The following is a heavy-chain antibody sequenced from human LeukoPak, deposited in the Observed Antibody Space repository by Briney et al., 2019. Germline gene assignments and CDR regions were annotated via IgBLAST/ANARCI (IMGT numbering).Heavy chain of an antibody. V-gene: IGHV3-21*01. Sequence: GGSLRHSCAAFGLSCNTFNMNWFRQAPGRLLECVASIARGGDYIYYADSVKGRFTTSRDNAKNSLSLQLNSLRVEDTAVYYCARGHYDVLAASYKWTPDYWGQGTLVTVSS. J-gene: IGHJ4*02. CDR3: ARGHYDVLAASYKWTPDY. CDR1: GLSCNTFN. CDR2: IARGGDYI. D-gene: IGHD3-9*01.